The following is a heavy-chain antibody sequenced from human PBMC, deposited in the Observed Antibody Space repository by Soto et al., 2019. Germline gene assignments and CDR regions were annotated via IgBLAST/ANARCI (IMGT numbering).Heavy chain of an antibody. Sequence: ASVKVSCKASGGTFSSYAISWVRQAPGQGLEWMGGIIPIFGTANYAQKFQGRVTITADESTSTDYMELSSLRSEDTAVYYCARVPTAHCGGDCYTSAFDIWGQGTMDTDSS. V-gene: IGHV1-69*13. CDR2: IIPIFGTA. J-gene: IGHJ3*02. CDR1: GGTFSSYA. CDR3: ARVPTAHCGGDCYTSAFDI. D-gene: IGHD2-21*02.